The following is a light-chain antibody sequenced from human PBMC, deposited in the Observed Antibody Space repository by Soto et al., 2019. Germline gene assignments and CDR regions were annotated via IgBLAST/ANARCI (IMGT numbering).Light chain of an antibody. V-gene: IGLV2-23*01. J-gene: IGLJ3*02. Sequence: QSALTQPASVSGSPGQSITISCTGSSSDVGGYNFVSWYQHHPGKAPKLMIYEGSKRPSGVSNRFSGSKSGNTASLTISGLQAEDEADYYCCSYAGSSTALFGGGTKVTVL. CDR2: EGS. CDR3: CSYAGSSTAL. CDR1: SSDVGGYNF.